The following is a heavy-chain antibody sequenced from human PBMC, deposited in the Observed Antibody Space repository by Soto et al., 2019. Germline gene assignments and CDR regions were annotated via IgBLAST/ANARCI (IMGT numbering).Heavy chain of an antibody. CDR3: TTLGGGNSDVYYYYYYGMDV. Sequence: GGSLRLSCAASGFTFSNAWMNWVRQAPGKGLEWVGRIKSKTDGGTTDYAAPVKGRFTISRDDSKNTLYLQMNSLKTEDTAVYYCTTLGGGNSDVYYYYYYGMDVWGQGTSVTVSS. J-gene: IGHJ6*02. V-gene: IGHV3-15*07. CDR1: GFTFSNAW. D-gene: IGHD2-21*02. CDR2: IKSKTDGGTT.